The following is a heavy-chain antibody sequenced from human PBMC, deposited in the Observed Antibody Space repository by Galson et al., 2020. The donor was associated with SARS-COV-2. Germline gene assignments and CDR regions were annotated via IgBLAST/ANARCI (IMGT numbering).Heavy chain of an antibody. CDR1: GFSLSTRGMC. Sequence: SGPTLVKPTQTLTLTCTFSGFSLSTRGMCVSWIRQPPGKALEWLARIDWDDDKYYSTSLKTRLTISKDTSKNQVVLIMTNMDPVDTATYYCARIRVDTTMHTVVDSWGQGTLVTVSS. V-gene: IGHV2-70*11. CDR2: IDWDDDK. CDR3: ARIRVDTTMHTVVDS. J-gene: IGHJ4*02. D-gene: IGHD5-18*01.